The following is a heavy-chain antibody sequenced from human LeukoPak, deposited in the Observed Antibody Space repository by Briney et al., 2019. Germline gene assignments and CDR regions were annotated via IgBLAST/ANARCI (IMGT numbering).Heavy chain of an antibody. Sequence: SETLSLTCTVSGGSISSYYGSWIRQSPGKGLEWSGYIYDSGSTNYNPSLKSRVTISIDTSKNQFSLKLSSVTAADTAVYYCARHMYSGRYYGIDYWGQGTLVTVSS. CDR2: IYDSGST. D-gene: IGHD1-26*01. CDR1: GGSISSYY. CDR3: ARHMYSGRYYGIDY. J-gene: IGHJ4*02. V-gene: IGHV4-59*08.